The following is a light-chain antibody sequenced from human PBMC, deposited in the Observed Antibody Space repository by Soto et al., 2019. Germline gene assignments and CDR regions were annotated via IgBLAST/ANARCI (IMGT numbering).Light chain of an antibody. CDR1: QSVSSSY. V-gene: IGKV3-20*01. CDR3: QQYGSSPP. CDR2: GAS. Sequence: EIVLTQSPGTLSLSPGERATLSCRASQSVSSSYLAWYQQKPGQAPRLLIYGASSSATGIPDRFSGSGSGTDFTLTISRLEPEDFAVYYCQQYGSSPPFGGGNKVEIK. J-gene: IGKJ4*01.